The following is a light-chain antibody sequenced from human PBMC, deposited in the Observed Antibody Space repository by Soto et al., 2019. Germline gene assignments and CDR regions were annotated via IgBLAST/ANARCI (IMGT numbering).Light chain of an antibody. Sequence: PGERATLSCSASPSVSSNFVAWYQQKPGQAPRLLISGAFNRATGVPDRFSGGGSGTDFTLTSSRLEAEDFAVYYCQQCSSAPRTFGQGTKVDIK. CDR1: PSVSSNF. CDR3: QQCSSAPRT. V-gene: IGKV3-20*01. CDR2: GAF. J-gene: IGKJ1*01.